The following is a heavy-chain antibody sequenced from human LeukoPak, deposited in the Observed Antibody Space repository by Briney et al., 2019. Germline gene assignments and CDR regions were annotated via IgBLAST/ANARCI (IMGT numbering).Heavy chain of an antibody. CDR1: GYTFTGYY. V-gene: IGHV1-2*02. Sequence: ASVKVSCKASGYTFTGYYVHWVRQAPGQGLEWMGWINPNSGGTNYAQKFQGRVTMTRDTSISTAYMELSRLRSDDTAVYYCARDLVVQGAGWGQGTLVTVSS. CDR3: ARDLVVQGAG. D-gene: IGHD2-15*01. CDR2: INPNSGGT. J-gene: IGHJ4*02.